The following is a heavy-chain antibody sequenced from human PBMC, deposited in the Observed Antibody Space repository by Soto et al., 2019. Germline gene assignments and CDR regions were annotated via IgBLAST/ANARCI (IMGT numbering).Heavy chain of an antibody. D-gene: IGHD3-22*01. CDR1: GITFSLYG. CDR2: VSYDGSQK. V-gene: IGHV3-30*18. J-gene: IGHJ4*02. Sequence: GSLRLSCGTSGITFSLYGMHWVLQAPCKGLEWLATVSYDGSQKHYADSVKGRFTISRDNSKSRLYLQMNSLGVEDTATYYCAKDDSSGHYSDLIDYWGQGTLVTVSS. CDR3: AKDDSSGHYSDLIDY.